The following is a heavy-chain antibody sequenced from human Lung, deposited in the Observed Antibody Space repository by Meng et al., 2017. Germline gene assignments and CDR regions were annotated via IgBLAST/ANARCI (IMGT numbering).Heavy chain of an antibody. V-gene: IGHV1-2*06. J-gene: IGHJ4*02. CDR1: GYNFPDYY. Sequence: QVPRVHAGAEVKKPGASVKVSCKPSGYNFPDYYIHWVRLAPGQGLEWMGHIDPKSGDTRYAQKFQGRVTMTGDTSIGTAYMELTGLRSDDTALYYCARDEDISAAGKLFGDYWGQGTLVTVSS. D-gene: IGHD6-13*01. CDR3: ARDEDISAAGKLFGDY. CDR2: IDPKSGDT.